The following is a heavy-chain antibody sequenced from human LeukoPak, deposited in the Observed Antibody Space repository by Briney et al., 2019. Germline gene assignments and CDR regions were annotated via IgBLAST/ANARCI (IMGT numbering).Heavy chain of an antibody. Sequence: GGSLRLSCAASGFTFSSYSMNWVRQAPGKGLEWVSHITASGTAMFYADSVKGRFTISRDNAKNSLYLQMNSLRDEDTAVYYCTTGPWSGSYSDFDYWGQGTLVTVSS. CDR2: ITASGTAM. CDR1: GFTFSSYS. D-gene: IGHD1-26*01. CDR3: TTGPWSGSYSDFDY. J-gene: IGHJ4*02. V-gene: IGHV3-48*02.